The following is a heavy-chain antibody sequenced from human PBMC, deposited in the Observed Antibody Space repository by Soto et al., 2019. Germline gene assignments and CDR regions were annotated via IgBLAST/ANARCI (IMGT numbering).Heavy chain of an antibody. CDR2: IYGDDDK. CDR3: AHRQDDRRGVGAFDI. D-gene: IGHD3-22*01. J-gene: IGHJ3*02. CDR1: GFSLSTSAVG. Sequence: QITLKESGPTLVKPTQTLTLTCTFSGFSLSTSAVGVGWIRQPPGKALEWLALIYGDDDKRYSPSLKSSLTITKDTSKNQVVLTMTNIDPVDTATYYCAHRQDDRRGVGAFDIWGQGTMVSVSS. V-gene: IGHV2-5*02.